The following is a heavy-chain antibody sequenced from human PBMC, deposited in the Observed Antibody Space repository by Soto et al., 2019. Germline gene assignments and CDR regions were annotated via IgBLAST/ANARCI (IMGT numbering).Heavy chain of an antibody. V-gene: IGHV1-3*01. CDR2: INAGNGNT. CDR3: ARGGPPRLGYCSSTSCYVVPNNWFDP. D-gene: IGHD2-2*01. J-gene: IGHJ5*02. CDR1: GYTFTSYA. Sequence: QVPLVQSGAEVKKPGASVKVSCKASGYTFTSYAMHWVRQAPGQRLEWMGWINAGNGNTKYSQKFQGRVTITRDTSASTAYMERSSLRSEDTAVYYCARGGPPRLGYCSSTSCYVVPNNWFDPWGQGTLVTVSS.